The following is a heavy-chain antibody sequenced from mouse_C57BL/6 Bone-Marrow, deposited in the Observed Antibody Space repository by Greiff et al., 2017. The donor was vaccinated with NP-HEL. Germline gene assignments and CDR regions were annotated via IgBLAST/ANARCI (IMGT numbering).Heavy chain of an antibody. CDR2: IYPGSGNT. CDR1: GYTFTDYY. V-gene: IGHV1-76*01. D-gene: IGHD1-1*01. CDR3: ALYYGSSMYYFDY. Sequence: VQLVESGAELVRPGASVKLSCKASGYTFTDYYINWVKQRPGQGLEWIARIYPGSGNTYYNEKFKGKATLTAEKSSSTAYMQLSSLTSEDSAVYFCALYYGSSMYYFDYWGQGTTLTVSS. J-gene: IGHJ2*01.